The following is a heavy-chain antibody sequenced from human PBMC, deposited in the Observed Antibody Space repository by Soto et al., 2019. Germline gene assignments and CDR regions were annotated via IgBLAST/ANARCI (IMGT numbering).Heavy chain of an antibody. CDR2: TYYRSKWYN. V-gene: IGHV6-1*01. D-gene: IGHD1-7*01. CDR3: ARGNYSGFDV. Sequence: PSQTLSLTCAISGDSFSSNGVAWNWIRQSPSRGLEWLGRTYYRSKWYNDYAVSVKSRITVNPDTSKNQFSLQLSSVTPEDTAVYYCARGNYSGFDVWGQGTMVTVSS. CDR1: GDSFSSNGVA. J-gene: IGHJ3*01.